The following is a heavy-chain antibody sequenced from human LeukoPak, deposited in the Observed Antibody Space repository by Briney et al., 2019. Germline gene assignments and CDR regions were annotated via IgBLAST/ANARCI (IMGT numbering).Heavy chain of an antibody. Sequence: SETLSLTCTVSGGSISSYYWSWIRQPPRKGLEWIGYIYYSGSTNCNPSLKSRVTISVGTSKNQFSLKLSSVTAADTAVYYCARGRDFWSGYFTWFDPWGQGTLVTVSS. D-gene: IGHD3-3*01. CDR3: ARGRDFWSGYFTWFDP. V-gene: IGHV4-59*01. CDR2: IYYSGST. CDR1: GGSISSYY. J-gene: IGHJ5*02.